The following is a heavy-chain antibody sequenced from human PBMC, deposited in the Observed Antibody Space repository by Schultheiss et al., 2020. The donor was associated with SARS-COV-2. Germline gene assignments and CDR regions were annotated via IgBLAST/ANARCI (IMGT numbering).Heavy chain of an antibody. J-gene: IGHJ6*02. CDR2: ISSSSSYT. CDR3: ARVGVALERDV. V-gene: IGHV3-21*05. D-gene: IGHD3-3*02. CDR1: GFTFSSYE. Sequence: GESLKISCAASGFTFSSYEMNWVRQAPGKGLEWVSYISSSSSYTNYADSVKGRFTISRDNAKNSLYLQMNSLRAEDTAVYYCARVGVALERDVWGQGTTVTVSS.